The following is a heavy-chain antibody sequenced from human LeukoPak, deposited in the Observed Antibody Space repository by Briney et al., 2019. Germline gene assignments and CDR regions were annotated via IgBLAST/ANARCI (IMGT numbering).Heavy chain of an antibody. D-gene: IGHD1-1*01. Sequence: GGSLRLSCAASGFTFSTYAMSWVRQAPGKGLEWVSIISGSGDYTNYADSVKGRFTISRDNSKNTFYVRMNSLRAEDTAVYYCAKGNRSGSENWGQGTLVTVSS. CDR3: AKGNRSGSEN. CDR1: GFTFSTYA. CDR2: ISGSGDYT. V-gene: IGHV3-23*01. J-gene: IGHJ4*02.